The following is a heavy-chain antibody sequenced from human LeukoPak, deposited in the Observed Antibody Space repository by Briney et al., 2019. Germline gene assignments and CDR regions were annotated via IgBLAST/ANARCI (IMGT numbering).Heavy chain of an antibody. Sequence: PGGSLRLSCAASGFTVSTNYMTWVRQAPGKGLEWVSAISGSSGSTYYADSVKGRFTISRDNAKNSLYLQMNSLRDEDTAVYYCARDRGYGDYVGAFDIWGQGTMVTVSS. D-gene: IGHD4-17*01. J-gene: IGHJ3*02. CDR1: GFTVSTNY. V-gene: IGHV3-48*02. CDR2: ISGSSGST. CDR3: ARDRGYGDYVGAFDI.